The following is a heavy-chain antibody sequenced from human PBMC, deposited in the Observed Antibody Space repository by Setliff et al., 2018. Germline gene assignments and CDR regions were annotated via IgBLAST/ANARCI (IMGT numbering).Heavy chain of an antibody. J-gene: IGHJ4*02. V-gene: IGHV3-43D*04. CDR2: ISWDGGST. CDR3: VRDLHWGFDY. D-gene: IGHD7-27*01. CDR1: GFTFDDYA. Sequence: GGSLRLSCATSGFTFDDYAMHWVRQAPGKGLEWVSLISWDGGSTYYSDSVKGRFTISRDNVKNSLFLQMNSLRAEDTAVYYCVRDLHWGFDYWGLGTLVTVSS.